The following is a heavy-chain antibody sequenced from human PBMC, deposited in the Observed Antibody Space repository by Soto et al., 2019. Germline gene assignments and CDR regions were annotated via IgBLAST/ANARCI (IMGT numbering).Heavy chain of an antibody. CDR3: ARAGEEYQLLSRYGMDV. CDR2: IWYDGSNK. J-gene: IGHJ6*02. D-gene: IGHD2-2*01. CDR1: GFTFRSDG. V-gene: IGHV3-33*01. Sequence: GGSLRISCAASGFTFRSDGMHWVRQAPSKGLEWVAVIWYDGSNKYYADSVKGRFTISRDNSKNTLYLQMNSLRAEDTAVYYCARAGEEYQLLSRYGMDVWGQGTTVTVSS.